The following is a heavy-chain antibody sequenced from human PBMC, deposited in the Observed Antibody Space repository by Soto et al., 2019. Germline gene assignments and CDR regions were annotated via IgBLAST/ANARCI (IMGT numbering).Heavy chain of an antibody. CDR1: CGSVSSGSYY. CDR3: ARAPGYCSGGSCYSRRNWFDP. D-gene: IGHD2-15*01. CDR2: IYYSGST. J-gene: IGHJ5*02. V-gene: IGHV4-61*01. Sequence: SDTLSLTCTVSCGSVSSGSYYWSWIRQPPGKGLEWIGYIYYSGSTNYNPSLKSRVTISVDTSKNQFSLKLSPVTAADTAVYYCARAPGYCSGGSCYSRRNWFDPWGQGTLVTVSS.